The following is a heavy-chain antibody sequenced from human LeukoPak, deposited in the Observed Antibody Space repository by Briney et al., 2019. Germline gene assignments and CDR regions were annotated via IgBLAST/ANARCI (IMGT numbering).Heavy chain of an antibody. CDR2: IKEDGSEQ. CDR3: ACSSGCS. J-gene: IGHJ5*02. D-gene: IGHD6-19*01. V-gene: IGHV3-7*03. CDR1: GFTFSSHW. Sequence: GGSLRLSCAASGFTFSSHWMSWVRQAPGKGLEWVANIKEDGSEQHYVETVKGRFTISRDNSKNTLYLQMNSLRAEDTAVYYCACSSGCSWGQGTLVTVSS.